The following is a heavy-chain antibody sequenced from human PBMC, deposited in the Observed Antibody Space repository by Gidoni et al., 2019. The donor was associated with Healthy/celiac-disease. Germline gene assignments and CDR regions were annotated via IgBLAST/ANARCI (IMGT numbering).Heavy chain of an antibody. V-gene: IGHV3-21*01. CDR3: AREAPATIYGSGSYDY. Sequence: ELQLVESGGGLVKPGGSLRLSCAASAFTFSRDSMNWVRQAPGKGLEWVSSISSSSSYIYYADSVKGRFTISRDNAKNSLYLQMNSLRAEDTAVYYCAREAPATIYGSGSYDYWGQGTLVTVSS. CDR1: AFTFSRDS. D-gene: IGHD3-10*01. J-gene: IGHJ4*02. CDR2: ISSSSSYI.